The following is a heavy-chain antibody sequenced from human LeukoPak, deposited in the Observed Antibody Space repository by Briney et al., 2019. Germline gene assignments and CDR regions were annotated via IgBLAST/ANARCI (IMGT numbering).Heavy chain of an antibody. CDR3: ATSFNTPANY. D-gene: IGHD2-15*01. CDR2: IKQDGSEK. J-gene: IGHJ4*02. V-gene: IGHV3-7*01. Sequence: GGSLRLSCAASGIIFSNYWMSWVRQAPGKGLEWVANIKQDGSEKYYVDSVKGRFTISRDNAKNSLYLQMNSLRAEDTAVYYCATSFNTPANYWGQGTLVTVSS. CDR1: GIIFSNYW.